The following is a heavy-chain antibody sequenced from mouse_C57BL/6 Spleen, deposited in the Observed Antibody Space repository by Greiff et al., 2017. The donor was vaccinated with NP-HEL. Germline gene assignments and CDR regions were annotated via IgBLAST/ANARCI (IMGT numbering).Heavy chain of an antibody. CDR2: IDPSDSET. Sequence: QVQLQQPGAELVRPGSSVKLSCKASGYTFTSYWMHWVKQRPIQGLEWIGNIDPSDSETHYNQKFKDKATLTVDKSSSTAYMQLSSLTSEDSAVNYCARSRGSSSYAMDYWGQGTSVTVSS. CDR1: GYTFTSYW. J-gene: IGHJ4*01. V-gene: IGHV1-52*01. D-gene: IGHD1-1*01. CDR3: ARSRGSSSYAMDY.